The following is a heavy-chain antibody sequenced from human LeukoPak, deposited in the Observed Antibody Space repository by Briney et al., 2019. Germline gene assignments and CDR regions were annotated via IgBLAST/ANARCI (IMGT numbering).Heavy chain of an antibody. CDR3: ARAGGIVGATHNWFDP. J-gene: IGHJ5*02. CDR2: IYYSGST. Sequence: PSETLSLTWTVSGVSISSYYWGWVRQPPGKGLEWIWYIYYSGSTNYNPSPKSRATISVDTSKNQFSLKLSSVTAADTAVYYCARAGGIVGATHNWFDPWGQGTLVTVSS. V-gene: IGHV4-59*01. D-gene: IGHD1-26*01. CDR1: GVSISSYY.